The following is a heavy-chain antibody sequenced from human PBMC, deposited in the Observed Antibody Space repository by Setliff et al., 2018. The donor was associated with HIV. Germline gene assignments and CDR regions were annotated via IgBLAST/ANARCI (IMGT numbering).Heavy chain of an antibody. V-gene: IGHV1-46*01. CDR3: ASPSFGDADYYYGMDV. CDR1: GYTSTSFS. D-gene: IGHD3-10*01. Sequence: VKVSCKASGYTSTSFSLHWVRQAPGQGLEWMGIINPSGDVIRYAQKFQGRVTMTRDTSTSTVYMDLSSLRSEDTAVYYCASPSFGDADYYYGMDVWGQGTTVTVSS. CDR2: INPSGDVI. J-gene: IGHJ6*02.